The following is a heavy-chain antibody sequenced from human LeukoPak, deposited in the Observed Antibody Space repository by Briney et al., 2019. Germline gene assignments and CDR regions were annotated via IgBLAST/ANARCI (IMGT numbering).Heavy chain of an antibody. CDR3: ARTFMGATVFRDAFDI. J-gene: IGHJ3*02. Sequence: GGSLRLSCAASGFTFSSYGMHWVRQAPGKGLEWVAFIQYDGSNKYYADSVKGRFTISRDNAKNSLSLQMNSLRAEDTAVYYCARTFMGATVFRDAFDIWGQGTMVTVSS. D-gene: IGHD1-26*01. CDR2: IQYDGSNK. V-gene: IGHV3-30*02. CDR1: GFTFSSYG.